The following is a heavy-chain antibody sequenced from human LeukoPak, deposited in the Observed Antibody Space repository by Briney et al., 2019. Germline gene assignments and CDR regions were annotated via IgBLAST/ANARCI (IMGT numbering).Heavy chain of an antibody. CDR1: GYTFTSYG. Sequence: EASVKVSCKASGYTFTSYGISWVRQAPGQGLEWMGGIIPIFGTANYAQKFQGRVTITADKSTSTAYMELSSLRSEDTAVYYCARAPDYDSSGYYYNYWGQGTLVTVSS. CDR2: IIPIFGTA. V-gene: IGHV1-69*06. D-gene: IGHD3-22*01. J-gene: IGHJ4*02. CDR3: ARAPDYDSSGYYYNY.